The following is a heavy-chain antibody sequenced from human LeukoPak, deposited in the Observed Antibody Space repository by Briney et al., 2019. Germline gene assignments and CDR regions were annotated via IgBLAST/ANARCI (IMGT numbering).Heavy chain of an antibody. CDR2: IYPGDSDT. V-gene: IGHV5-51*01. D-gene: IGHD3-9*01. J-gene: IGHJ3*02. Sequence: GESLKISCKGSGYSFTSYWIGWVRQMPGKGLEWMGIIYPGDSDTRYGPSFQGQVTISADKSISTAYLQWSSLKASDTAMYYCASHRNYDILTGYYWAAFDIWGQGTMVTVSS. CDR3: ASHRNYDILTGYYWAAFDI. CDR1: GYSFTSYW.